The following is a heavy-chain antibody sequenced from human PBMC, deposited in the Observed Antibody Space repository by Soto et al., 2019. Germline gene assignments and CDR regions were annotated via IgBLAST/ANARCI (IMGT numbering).Heavy chain of an antibody. Sequence: EVQLVETGGGLIQPGGSLRLSCAASGLTVSSNYMNWVRQAPGKGLEWVSALYSGGSTHYAGSVKGRFIISRDNSKNTLYLQMNSLKTEDTAVYYCARDRPGDEGDGFDIWGHGTMVTVSS. J-gene: IGHJ3*02. V-gene: IGHV3-53*02. D-gene: IGHD3-10*01. CDR3: ARDRPGDEGDGFDI. CDR2: LYSGGST. CDR1: GLTVSSNY.